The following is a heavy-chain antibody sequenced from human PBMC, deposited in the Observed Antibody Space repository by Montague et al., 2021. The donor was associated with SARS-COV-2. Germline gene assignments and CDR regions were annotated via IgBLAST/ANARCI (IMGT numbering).Heavy chain of an antibody. J-gene: IGHJ6*02. CDR3: VRARIQLWSWGMAV. CDR2: IYYSGST. V-gene: IGHV4-59*13. CDR1: GGSISSYY. Sequence: SETLSLTCTVSGGSISSYYWSWIRQPPGKGLEWIGYIYYSGSTKYNPSLKSRVTISVDTSKNQFSLNLSSVTAAATAVYYCVRARIQLWSWGMAVWGQGPTVTVSS. D-gene: IGHD5-18*01.